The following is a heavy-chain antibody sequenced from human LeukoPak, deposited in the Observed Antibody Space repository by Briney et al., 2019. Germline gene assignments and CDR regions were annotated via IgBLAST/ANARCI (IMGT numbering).Heavy chain of an antibody. V-gene: IGHV1-69*04. J-gene: IGHJ4*02. CDR3: ARSKGIAARDYFDY. CDR1: GGTFSSYA. D-gene: IGHD6-6*01. Sequence: GCSVKVSCKASGGTFSSYAISWVRQAPGQGLEWMGRIIPILGIANYAQKFQGRVTITADKSTSTAFMELSSLRSEDTAVYYCARSKGIAARDYFDYWGQGTLVTVSS. CDR2: IIPILGIA.